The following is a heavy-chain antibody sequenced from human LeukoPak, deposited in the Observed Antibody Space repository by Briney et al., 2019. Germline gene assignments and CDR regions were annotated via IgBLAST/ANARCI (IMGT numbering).Heavy chain of an antibody. D-gene: IGHD1-26*01. CDR1: GYTFTSYY. CDR3: ARDCREEYYFDY. J-gene: IGHJ4*02. CDR2: INPSGGST. Sequence: ASVNVSCKASGYTFTSYYMHWVRQAPGQGLEWMGIINPSGGSTSYAQKFQGRVTMTRDTSTSTVYMELSSLRSEDTAVYYCARDCREEYYFDYWGQGTLVTVSS. V-gene: IGHV1-46*01.